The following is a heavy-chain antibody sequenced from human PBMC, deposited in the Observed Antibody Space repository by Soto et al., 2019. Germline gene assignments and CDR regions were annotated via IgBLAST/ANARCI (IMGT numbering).Heavy chain of an antibody. J-gene: IGHJ4*02. Sequence: EVQLVESGGGLVQPGGSLRLSCAASGFTFSNDWMHWVRQAAGKGLVWVSRINWDGSAANYADSVKGRFTISRDNAKNTVYLQMNRLSGEDTAVYYCARGPRGVYGNDYRGQGALVTVSS. CDR2: INWDGSAA. D-gene: IGHD2-8*02. CDR1: GFTFSNDW. CDR3: ARGPRGVYGNDY. V-gene: IGHV3-74*01.